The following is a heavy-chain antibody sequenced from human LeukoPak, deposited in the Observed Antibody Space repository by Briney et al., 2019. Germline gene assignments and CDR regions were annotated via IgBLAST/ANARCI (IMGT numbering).Heavy chain of an antibody. CDR3: ARAPVWAYGMDV. Sequence: SETLSLTCAVYGGSFSGYYWGWIRQPPGKGLEWIGEINHSGSTNYNPSLKSRVTISVDTSKNQFSLKLSSVTAADTAVYYCARAPVWAYGMDVWGQGTTVTVSS. J-gene: IGHJ6*02. D-gene: IGHD3-16*01. CDR2: INHSGST. CDR1: GGSFSGYY. V-gene: IGHV4-34*01.